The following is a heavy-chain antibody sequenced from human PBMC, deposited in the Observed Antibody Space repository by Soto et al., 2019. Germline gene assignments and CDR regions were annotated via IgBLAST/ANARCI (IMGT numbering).Heavy chain of an antibody. CDR2: INRNSGGT. CDR3: ARGGQQLVQDFDY. V-gene: IGHV1-2*04. CDR1: GYTFTGYY. D-gene: IGHD6-13*01. Sequence: ASVKVSCKASGYTFTGYYMHWVRQAPGQGLEWMGWINRNSGGTNYAQKFQGWVTMTRDTSISTAYMELSRLRSDDTAVYYCARGGQQLVQDFDYWGQGTLVTVSS. J-gene: IGHJ4*02.